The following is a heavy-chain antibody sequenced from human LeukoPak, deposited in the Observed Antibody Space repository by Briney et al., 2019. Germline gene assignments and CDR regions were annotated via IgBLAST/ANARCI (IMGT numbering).Heavy chain of an antibody. CDR1: GFTFGSYW. J-gene: IGHJ4*02. D-gene: IGHD4-17*01. CDR3: AKDAGSVTPAPDSY. V-gene: IGHV3-30*02. CDR2: IRYDGSNK. Sequence: PGGSLGLSCAASGFTFGSYWMGWVRQAPGKGLEWVAFIRYDGSNKYYADSVKGRFTISRDNSKNTLYLQMNSLRAEDTAVYYCAKDAGSVTPAPDSYWGQGTLVTVSS.